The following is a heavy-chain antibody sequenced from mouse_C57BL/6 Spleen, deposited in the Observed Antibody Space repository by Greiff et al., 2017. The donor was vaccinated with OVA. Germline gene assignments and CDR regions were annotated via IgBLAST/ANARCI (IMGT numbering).Heavy chain of an antibody. Sequence: QVQLQQSGPELVKPGASVKLSCKASGYTFTSYWMHWVKQRPGQGLEWIGNINPSNGGTNYNEKFKSKATLTVDKSSSTAYMQLSSLTSEDSAVYYCAGVYYDYESHYAMDYWGQGTSVTVSS. CDR2: INPSNGGT. CDR3: AGVYYDYESHYAMDY. CDR1: GYTFTSYW. J-gene: IGHJ4*01. V-gene: IGHV1-53*01. D-gene: IGHD2-4*01.